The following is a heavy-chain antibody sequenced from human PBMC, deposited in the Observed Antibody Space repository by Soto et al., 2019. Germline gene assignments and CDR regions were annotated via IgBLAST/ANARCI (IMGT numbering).Heavy chain of an antibody. D-gene: IGHD3-10*01. CDR2: ITDTGGDA. V-gene: IGHV3-23*01. J-gene: IGHJ4*02. CDR1: GLTFGSRA. CDR3: ARGSTDSYPGSRIFDF. Sequence: EVQLLESGGDLKQPGGSLRLSCVASGLTFGSRAMTWVRQAPGEGLQWVSTITDTGGDAKYADSVRGRFVISRDNSKKTLYLQMTILTAEDSAMYYCARGSTDSYPGSRIFDFRVRGTLVTVSS.